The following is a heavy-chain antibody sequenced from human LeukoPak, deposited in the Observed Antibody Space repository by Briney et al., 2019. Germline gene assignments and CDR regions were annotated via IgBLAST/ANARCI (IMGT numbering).Heavy chain of an antibody. CDR3: ARGANVRINY. Sequence: PSETLSLTCTVSGGSISSSSYYWGWIRQPPGKGLEWIGSIYYSGSTYYNPSLKSRVTISVDTSKNQFSLKLSSVTAADTAVYYCARGANVRINYWGQGTLVTVSS. V-gene: IGHV4-39*07. J-gene: IGHJ4*02. CDR1: GGSISSSSYY. CDR2: IYYSGST. D-gene: IGHD1-1*01.